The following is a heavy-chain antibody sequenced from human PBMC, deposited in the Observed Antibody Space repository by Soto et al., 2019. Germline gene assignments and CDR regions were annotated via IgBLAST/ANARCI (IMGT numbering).Heavy chain of an antibody. CDR2: IEQDGGEK. Sequence: EVQLVESGGGLVQPGGSLRLSCTASGFTFNTYWMNWVRQAPGKGLEWVANIEQDGGEKYYVDSVKGRFTISRDNAKNSLYLQMNSLRAEDTAVYYCARGGVLWFGESTFDHWGQGTLVTVSS. CDR3: ARGGVLWFGESTFDH. D-gene: IGHD3-10*01. V-gene: IGHV3-7*01. J-gene: IGHJ4*02. CDR1: GFTFNTYW.